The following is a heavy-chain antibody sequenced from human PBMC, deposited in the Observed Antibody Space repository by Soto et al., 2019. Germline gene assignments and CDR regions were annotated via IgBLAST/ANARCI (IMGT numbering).Heavy chain of an antibody. CDR3: AREKVGTTFFDN. J-gene: IGHJ4*02. CDR1: GFAISRGYY. Sequence: SETLSLTCSVSGFAISRGYYWSWVRQPPGKGLEWIGSIYPSVSSYHNPSLATRLRLSIGTSKNQFTLNLTSVTAADTALYFCAREKVGTTFFDNWGQGIQVTVSS. V-gene: IGHV4-38-2*02. CDR2: IYPSVSS. D-gene: IGHD1-1*01.